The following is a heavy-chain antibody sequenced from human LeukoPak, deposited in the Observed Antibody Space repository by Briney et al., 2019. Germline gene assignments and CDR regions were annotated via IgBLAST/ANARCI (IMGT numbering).Heavy chain of an antibody. CDR3: ARDPGVASYDY. D-gene: IGHD3-3*01. CDR1: GYTFSSYG. J-gene: IGHJ4*02. Sequence: ASVKVSCKASGYTFSSYGISWARQAPGQGLEWVGWISVHNGKTKYAQNLQGRITMTTDTSTTTAYMDLTSLRSDDTAVYYCARDPGVASYDYWGLGTLVTVSS. CDR2: ISVHNGKT. V-gene: IGHV1-18*01.